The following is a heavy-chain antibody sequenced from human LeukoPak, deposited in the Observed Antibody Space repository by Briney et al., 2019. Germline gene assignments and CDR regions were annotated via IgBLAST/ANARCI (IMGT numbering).Heavy chain of an antibody. CDR2: LYTGGST. Sequence: PSQTLSLTCSVSGGSISSGGFYWSWIRQPAGKGLEWIGRLYTGGSTIYNPSLKSRVSISVDTSKNQFSLRLSSVTAADTAVYYCARVRGGLDYWGQGTLVTVSS. V-gene: IGHV4-61*02. CDR3: ARVRGGLDY. J-gene: IGHJ4*02. CDR1: GGSISSGGFY. D-gene: IGHD3-10*01.